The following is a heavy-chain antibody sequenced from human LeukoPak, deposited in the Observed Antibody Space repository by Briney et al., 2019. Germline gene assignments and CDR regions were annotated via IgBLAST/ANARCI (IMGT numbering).Heavy chain of an antibody. Sequence: GGSLRLSCAASGFTFTTYWMSWVRQAPGKGLEWVANIKQDGSEKYYVDSVKGRFTISRDNAKKSLYLQMNSLRAEDTAVYYCASPYSSRWYELCYWGQGTLVTVSS. D-gene: IGHD6-13*01. V-gene: IGHV3-7*01. CDR1: GFTFTTYW. J-gene: IGHJ4*02. CDR2: IKQDGSEK. CDR3: ASPYSSRWYELCY.